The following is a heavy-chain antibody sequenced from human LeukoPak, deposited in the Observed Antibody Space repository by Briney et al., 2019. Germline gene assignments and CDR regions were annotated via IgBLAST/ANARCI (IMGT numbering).Heavy chain of an antibody. V-gene: IGHV4-39*01. Sequence: SETLSLTCTVSGGSISSSTYYWGWLRQPPGKGLEWTGNSHYSGTTYYNPSLKSRVTISVDTSKNLFSLKLTSVTAADTAVYYCAKHASVSGNWPRPLDYWGQGSLVTVSS. CDR3: AKHASVSGNWPRPLDY. CDR1: GGSISSSTYY. J-gene: IGHJ4*02. D-gene: IGHD6-19*01. CDR2: SHYSGTT.